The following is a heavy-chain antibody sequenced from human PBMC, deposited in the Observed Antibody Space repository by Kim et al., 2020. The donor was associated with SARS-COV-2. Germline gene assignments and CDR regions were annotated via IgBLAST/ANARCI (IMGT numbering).Heavy chain of an antibody. CDR3: ATDPHLDYEFWGGFRAGGLFEY. Sequence: GGSLRLSCAASGFTFRSFGMHWVRQAPGKGLEWVAVIWYDGSHEYYADSVKGRFTISRDNSRNTLYLQMNSLRAEDTAVYYCATDPHLDYEFWGGFRAGGLFEYWGQGTLVT. CDR1: GFTFRSFG. CDR2: IWYDGSHE. D-gene: IGHD3-3*01. V-gene: IGHV3-33*01. J-gene: IGHJ4*02.